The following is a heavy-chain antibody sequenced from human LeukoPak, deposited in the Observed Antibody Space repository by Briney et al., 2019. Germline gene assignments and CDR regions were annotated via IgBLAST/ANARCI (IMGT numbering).Heavy chain of an antibody. CDR2: IYYSGST. CDR3: ARATVTTGDGMDV. D-gene: IGHD4-11*01. CDR1: GGSISSYY. V-gene: IGHV4-59*01. J-gene: IGHJ6*02. Sequence: SETLSLTCTVSGGSISSYYWSWIRQPPGKGLEWIGYIYYSGSTNYNPSLKSRVTISVDTSKNQFSLKLSSVTAAGTAVYYCARATVTTGDGMDVWGQGTTVTVSS.